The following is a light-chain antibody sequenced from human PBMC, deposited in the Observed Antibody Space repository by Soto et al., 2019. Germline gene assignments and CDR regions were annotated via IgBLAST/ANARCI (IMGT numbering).Light chain of an antibody. Sequence: EIVLTQSPCTLSLSPGERATLSCRASQSVSSRYLAWYQQKPGQAPRLLIYGASTRTTGITDRFSGSGSGTDSTLTISRLEPEDFAVYYCQQFSSSPTMYTFGQGTHLEIK. CDR1: QSVSSRY. CDR3: QQFSSSPTMYT. V-gene: IGKV3-20*01. J-gene: IGKJ2*01. CDR2: GAS.